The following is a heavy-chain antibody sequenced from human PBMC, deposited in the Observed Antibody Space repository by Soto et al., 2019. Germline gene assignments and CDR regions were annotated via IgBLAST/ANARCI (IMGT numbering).Heavy chain of an antibody. CDR3: ARGMAAAGNVIDV. D-gene: IGHD6-13*01. CDR1: GFTFSNYW. V-gene: IGHV3-74*01. J-gene: IGHJ6*02. Sequence: EVPLVESGGGLIQPGGSLRLSCAASGFTFSNYWMQWVRQSPGKGLGWVSRINPDGGSTTYADSVKGRFTISRDNAKNTLYLQMNTLTAEDTAVYYCARGMAAAGNVIDVWGQGTTVTVSS. CDR2: INPDGGST.